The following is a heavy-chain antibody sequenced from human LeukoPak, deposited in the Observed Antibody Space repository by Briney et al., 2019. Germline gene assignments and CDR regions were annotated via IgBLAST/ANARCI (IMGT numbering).Heavy chain of an antibody. CDR3: ARQARGYYYYMDV. Sequence: GGSLRLSCAASGFTFSSYSMNWVRQAPGKGLEWVSSISSSSSYIYYADSVKGRFTISRDNAKNSLYLQMNSLRAEDTAVYYCARQARGYYYYMDVWGKGTTVTVSS. V-gene: IGHV3-21*01. CDR1: GFTFSSYS. CDR2: ISSSSSYI. D-gene: IGHD3-10*01. J-gene: IGHJ6*03.